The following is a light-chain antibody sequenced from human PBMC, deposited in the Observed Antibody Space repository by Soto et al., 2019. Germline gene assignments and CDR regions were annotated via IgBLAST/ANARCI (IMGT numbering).Light chain of an antibody. Sequence: DIQMTQSPSTLSASVGDRVTITCRASQSISTWLAWYQQKPGKVPKLLIYRASTLQSGVRSRFSGSGSGTDFSLTISGLQPEDVATYFCQRYNSPPWTFGQGTKVDIK. CDR1: QSISTW. J-gene: IGKJ1*01. CDR2: RAS. CDR3: QRYNSPPWT. V-gene: IGKV1-27*01.